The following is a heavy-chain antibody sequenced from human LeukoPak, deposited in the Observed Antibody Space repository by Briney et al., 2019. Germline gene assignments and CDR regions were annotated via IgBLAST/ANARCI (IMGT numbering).Heavy chain of an antibody. CDR2: IRSKAYGGTT. CDR1: GFTFGDYA. J-gene: IGHJ4*02. Sequence: GGSLRLSCTASGFTFGDYAMSWVRQAPGKGLEWVGFIRSKAYGGTTEYAASVKGRFTISRDDSKGIAQLQMNSLKTEDTAVYYCTRGPADFDYWGQGTLVTVSS. CDR3: TRGPADFDY. V-gene: IGHV3-49*04.